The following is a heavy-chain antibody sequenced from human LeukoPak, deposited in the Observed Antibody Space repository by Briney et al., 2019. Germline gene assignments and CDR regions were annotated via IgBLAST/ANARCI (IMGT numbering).Heavy chain of an antibody. CDR1: GFTFSDYY. J-gene: IGHJ4*02. CDR2: ISSSGSTI. D-gene: IGHD3-22*01. CDR3: ARDHYYDSSGYYSGY. V-gene: IGHV3-11*01. Sequence: GGSLRLSCAASGFTFSDYYMGWIRQAPGKGLEWVSYISSSGSTIYYADSVKGRFTISRDNAKNSLYLQMNSLRAEDTAVYYCARDHYYDSSGYYSGYWGQGTLVTVSS.